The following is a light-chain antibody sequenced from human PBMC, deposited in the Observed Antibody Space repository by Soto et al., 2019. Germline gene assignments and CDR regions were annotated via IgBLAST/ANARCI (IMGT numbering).Light chain of an antibody. CDR2: EVN. Sequence: QSVLTQPPSASGSPGQSVTISCTRTSSDVGRYNYVSWYQQHPGKAPKLMIYEVNLRPSGVPDRFSGPKSDNTASLTVSGLQAEDEADYYCSSYAGSNTVVFGGGTKLTVL. CDR3: SSYAGSNTVV. J-gene: IGLJ2*01. V-gene: IGLV2-8*01. CDR1: SSDVGRYNY.